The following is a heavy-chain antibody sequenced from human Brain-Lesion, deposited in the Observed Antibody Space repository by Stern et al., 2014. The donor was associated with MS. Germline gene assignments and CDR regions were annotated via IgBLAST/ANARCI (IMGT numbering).Heavy chain of an antibody. Sequence: EVQLVESGAEVKKPGESLKISCEASGYLFDDYWIGWVRQMSGRGLELVAIIFPRDSNTRYSPSVQGQVTISADKSISTAYLQWSTRKAADPAIFYGGRSPATPSGYDRFDYWGQGALVTVSS. J-gene: IGHJ4*02. CDR2: IFPRDSNT. CDR1: GYLFDDYW. CDR3: GRSPATPSGYDRFDY. V-gene: IGHV5-51*03. D-gene: IGHD5-12*01.